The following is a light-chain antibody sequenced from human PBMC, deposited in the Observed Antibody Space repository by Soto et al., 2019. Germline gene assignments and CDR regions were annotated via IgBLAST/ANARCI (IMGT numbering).Light chain of an antibody. CDR2: EVS. CDR3: SSYAGSNNPYV. Sequence: QYTLTQPPSASGSPGQPVTISCTGNSSDFGGYNYVSWYQQHPGKAPKLMIYEVSKRPSGVPDRFSGSKSGNTASLTVSGLQAEDEADYYCSSYAGSNNPYVFGTGTKVTVL. J-gene: IGLJ1*01. V-gene: IGLV2-8*01. CDR1: SSDFGGYNY.